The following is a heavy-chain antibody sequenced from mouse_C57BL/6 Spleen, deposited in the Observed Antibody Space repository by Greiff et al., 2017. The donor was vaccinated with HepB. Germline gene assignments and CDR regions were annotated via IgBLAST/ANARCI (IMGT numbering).Heavy chain of an antibody. CDR2: IDPSDSET. J-gene: IGHJ1*03. CDR1: GYTFTSYW. CDR3: ARWDYYGRSYGGYFDV. V-gene: IGHV1-52*01. D-gene: IGHD1-1*01. Sequence: QVQLQQPGAELVRPGSSVKLSCKASGYTFTSYWMHWVKQRPIQGLEWIGNIDPSDSETHYNQKFKDKATLTVDKSSSTAYMQLSSLTSEDSAVYYGARWDYYGRSYGGYFDVWGTGTTVTVSS.